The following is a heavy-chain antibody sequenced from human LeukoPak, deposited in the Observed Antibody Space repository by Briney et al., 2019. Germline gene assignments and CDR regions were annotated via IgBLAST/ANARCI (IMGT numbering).Heavy chain of an antibody. V-gene: IGHV4-59*08. CDR1: GGSISTYY. CDR3: ARHYYDSSGYYKRAFDI. CDR2: IYYSGST. J-gene: IGHJ3*02. D-gene: IGHD3-22*01. Sequence: SETLSLTCTVSGGSISTYYWSWIRQPPGKGLEWIGHIYYSGSTNYNPSLKSRVTISVDTSKNQLSLKLSSVTAADTAVYYCARHYYDSSGYYKRAFDIWGQGTMVTVSS.